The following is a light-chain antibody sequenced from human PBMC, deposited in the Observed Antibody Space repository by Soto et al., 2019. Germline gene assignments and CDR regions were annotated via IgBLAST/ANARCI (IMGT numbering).Light chain of an antibody. CDR2: SAS. CDR1: LTVSKF. J-gene: IGKJ1*01. CDR3: QQTYSLPRT. Sequence: VQMSQSPSSMSASXGDRVTISGRARLTVSKFLNGYQQKPGTVPDIXXYSASTLYSGVPSRFSGSGSATEFTPPISNLQPEDFATYYGQQTYSLPRTFAQGTKVDIK. V-gene: IGKV1-39*01.